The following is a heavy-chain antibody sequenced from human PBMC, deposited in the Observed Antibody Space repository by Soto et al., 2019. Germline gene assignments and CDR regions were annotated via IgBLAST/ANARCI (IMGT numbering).Heavy chain of an antibody. CDR3: ARGPFCGNDCYFDV. J-gene: IGHJ4*02. V-gene: IGHV4-4*07. D-gene: IGHD2-21*02. CDR2: IYSSGAT. Sequence: XGTLSLTCTVAGGSISGFYWSWVRQPAGKGLEWIGRIYSSGATKYNPSLRNRVTMSVDTSTDQYSLNLASMTAADTAVCFCARGPFCGNDCYFDVWGQGTQVTVSS. CDR1: GGSISGFY.